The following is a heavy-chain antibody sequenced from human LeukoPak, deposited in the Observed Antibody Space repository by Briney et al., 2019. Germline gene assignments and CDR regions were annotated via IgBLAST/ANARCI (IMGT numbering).Heavy chain of an antibody. V-gene: IGHV4-39*01. CDR1: GGSISSSSYY. J-gene: IGHJ5*01. CDR3: ARHESCSGGSSSPGWFES. Sequence: SETLSLTCTVSGGSISSSSYYWGWIRQPPGKGVEWIGSIYYSGSAYYNPSVKRRVTISVYTAKNQFSLKLSSVTASDTAVYYCARHESCSGGSSSPGWFESCGQGTLVTVSS. CDR2: IYYSGSA. D-gene: IGHD2-15*01.